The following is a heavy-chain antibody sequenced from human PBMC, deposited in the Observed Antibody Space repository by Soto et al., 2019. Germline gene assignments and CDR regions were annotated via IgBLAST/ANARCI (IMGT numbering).Heavy chain of an antibody. D-gene: IGHD3-22*01. CDR1: GYTFTSYY. Sequence: ASVKVSCKASGYTFTSYYMHWVRQAPGQGLEWMGWISAYNGNTNYAQKLQGRVTMTTDTSTSTAYMELRSLRSDDTAVYYCARDPFYYDSSGAFDIRGQGTMVTVSS. CDR2: ISAYNGNT. CDR3: ARDPFYYDSSGAFDI. J-gene: IGHJ3*02. V-gene: IGHV1-18*04.